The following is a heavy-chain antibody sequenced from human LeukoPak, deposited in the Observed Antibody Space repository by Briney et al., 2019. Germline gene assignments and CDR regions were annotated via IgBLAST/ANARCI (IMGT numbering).Heavy chain of an antibody. CDR3: ARIEPHRDFDY. CDR1: EFTFSSYS. J-gene: IGHJ4*02. CDR2: ISSSSSTI. D-gene: IGHD1-14*01. Sequence: GGSLRLSCAASEFTFSSYSMNWVRQAPGKGLEWVSYISSSSSTIYYADSVKGRFTISRDNAKNTLYLQMNGLRAEDTAVYYCARIEPHRDFDYWGQGTLVTVSS. V-gene: IGHV3-48*04.